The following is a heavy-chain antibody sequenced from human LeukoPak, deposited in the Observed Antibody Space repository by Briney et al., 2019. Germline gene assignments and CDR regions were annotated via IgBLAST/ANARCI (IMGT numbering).Heavy chain of an antibody. Sequence: GASVKVSCKASGYTFTNYGVTWVRQAPGQGLEWMGWISAYYGNTNYAQRLQGRVTMTTDTSTSTAYMELRSLRSDDTAVYYCARVSTRYCTDGVCYTPFPTPFDYWGQGTLVTVSS. V-gene: IGHV1-18*01. D-gene: IGHD2-8*01. CDR2: ISAYYGNT. CDR3: ARVSTRYCTDGVCYTPFPTPFDY. J-gene: IGHJ4*02. CDR1: GYTFTNYG.